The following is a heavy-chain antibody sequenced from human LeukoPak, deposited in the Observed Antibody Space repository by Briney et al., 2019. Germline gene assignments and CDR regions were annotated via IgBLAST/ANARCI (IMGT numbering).Heavy chain of an antibody. V-gene: IGHV1-24*01. CDR2: VDPDDGQR. D-gene: IGHD4-11*01. CDR3: AAVSGHYTLLDA. J-gene: IGHJ5*02. Sequence: ASVTVSCKISGYTLNDISVHWVRRPPGKGLEWMGGVDPDDGQRVYAQRFQGRVTMTEDTSTNTAYMELSRLRSEDTAVYFCAAVSGHYTLLDAWGQGALVTVST. CDR1: GYTLNDIS.